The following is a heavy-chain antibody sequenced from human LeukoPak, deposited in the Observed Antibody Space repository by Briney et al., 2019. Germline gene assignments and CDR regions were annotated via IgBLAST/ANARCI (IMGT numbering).Heavy chain of an antibody. D-gene: IGHD6-13*01. Sequence: GSLRLSCTASGFTFSSYNMNWIRQPPGKGLEWIGYIYYSGSTNYNPSLKSRVTISVDTSKNQFSLKLSSVTAADTAVYYCARSSRPDYYYYMDVWGKGTTVTVSS. CDR3: ARSSRPDYYYYMDV. CDR1: GFTFSSYN. V-gene: IGHV4-59*01. J-gene: IGHJ6*03. CDR2: IYYSGST.